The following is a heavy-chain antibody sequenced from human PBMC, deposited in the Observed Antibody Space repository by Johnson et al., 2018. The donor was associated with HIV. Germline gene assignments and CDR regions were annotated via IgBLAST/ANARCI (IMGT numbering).Heavy chain of an antibody. CDR3: ARDGGSTRGDAFDV. CDR1: GFTVRSNY. D-gene: IGHD1-26*01. V-gene: IGHV3-66*01. CDR2: IYSGGST. Sequence: VQLVESGGGLVQPWGSLRLSCAASGFTVRSNYMSWVRQAPGKGLEWVSLIYSGGSTYYADSVKGRFTISRDNSKNTLYLQMNSLRAEDTAVYYCARDGGSTRGDAFDVWGQGTVVTVSS. J-gene: IGHJ3*01.